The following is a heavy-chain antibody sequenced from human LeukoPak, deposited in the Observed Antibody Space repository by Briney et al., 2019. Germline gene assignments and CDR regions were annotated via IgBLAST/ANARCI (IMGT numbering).Heavy chain of an antibody. CDR2: IYSGGST. Sequence: GGSLRLSCVVSGFSVSSNYMSWVRQAPGKGVEWVSVIYSGGSTYYADSVKGRFTSSRDNSKNTLYLQMNSLRAEDTAVYHCAREAGLYDSSGYYLDYWGEGTLVTVSS. CDR1: GFSVSSNY. V-gene: IGHV3-66*01. D-gene: IGHD3-22*01. J-gene: IGHJ4*02. CDR3: AREAGLYDSSGYYLDY.